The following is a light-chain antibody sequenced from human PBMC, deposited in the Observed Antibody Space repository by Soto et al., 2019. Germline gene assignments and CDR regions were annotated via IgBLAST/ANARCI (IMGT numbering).Light chain of an antibody. J-gene: IGKJ2*01. CDR3: QQYDRFPYT. V-gene: IGKV1-5*03. CDR1: QSINSW. CDR2: KAS. Sequence: DIQMTQSPSTLSASIGDTVIITCRASQSINSWLAWYQQKPGKAPKPLIHKASTLESGVPSRFSSSESGTEFTLTISSLQPDDFATFYCQQYDRFPYTFGQGTKLEIK.